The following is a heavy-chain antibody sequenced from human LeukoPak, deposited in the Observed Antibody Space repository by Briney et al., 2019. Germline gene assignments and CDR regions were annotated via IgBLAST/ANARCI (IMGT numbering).Heavy chain of an antibody. J-gene: IGHJ4*02. CDR3: AKTSRAVTKLYYFDY. V-gene: IGHV3-23*01. CDR1: GFTFSSSA. CDR2: ISGSGGST. Sequence: GGSLRLSCAASGFTFSSSAMSWVRQAPGKGLEWVSAISGSGGSTYYADSVKGRFTISRDNSKNTLYLQMNSLRAEDTAVYYCAKTSRAVTKLYYFDYWGQGTLVTVSS. D-gene: IGHD4-11*01.